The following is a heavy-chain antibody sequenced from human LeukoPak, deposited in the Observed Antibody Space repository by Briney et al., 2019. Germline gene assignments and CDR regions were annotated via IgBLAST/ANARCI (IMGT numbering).Heavy chain of an antibody. J-gene: IGHJ6*03. V-gene: IGHV1-69*13. CDR3: ARGAGVVPAAKSLGYYLYYYMDV. CDR1: GDTFSTFG. Sequence: SVKVSCKVSGDTFSTFGFTWVRQAPGQGLEWMGGIVPVFGAVNSAPKFQDRITVTADESTSTVYMELNSLRSDDSAVYFCARGAGVVPAAKSLGYYLYYYMDVWGEGTTVTVSS. D-gene: IGHD2-2*01. CDR2: IVPVFGAV.